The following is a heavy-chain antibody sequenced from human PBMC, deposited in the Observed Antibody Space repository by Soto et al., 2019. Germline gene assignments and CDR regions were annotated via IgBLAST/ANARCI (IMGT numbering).Heavy chain of an antibody. J-gene: IGHJ4*02. Sequence: GSLRLSCAASGFTFSSYAMSWVRQAPGKGLEWVSAISGSGGSTYYADSVKGRFTISRDNSKNTLYLQMNSLRAEDTAVYYCAKRGYCTNGVCYDFDYWGQGTLVTVSS. CDR1: GFTFSSYA. CDR2: ISGSGGST. D-gene: IGHD2-8*01. CDR3: AKRGYCTNGVCYDFDY. V-gene: IGHV3-23*01.